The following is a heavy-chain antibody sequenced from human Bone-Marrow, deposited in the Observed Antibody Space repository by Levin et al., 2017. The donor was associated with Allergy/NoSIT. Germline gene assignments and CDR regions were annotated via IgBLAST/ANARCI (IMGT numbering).Heavy chain of an antibody. CDR2: IGYSGST. Sequence: PSETLSLTCVVSGGSITRGDWWSWVRQTPGTGLEWIGEIGYSGSTNYNPSLQSRVTLSIDTSKNQFSLKLTSVTAADTAVYYCARLPKWQYYYFDSWGPGTVVTVSS. D-gene: IGHD5-12*01. CDR1: GGSITRGDW. CDR3: ARLPKWQYYYFDS. J-gene: IGHJ4*02. V-gene: IGHV4-4*02.